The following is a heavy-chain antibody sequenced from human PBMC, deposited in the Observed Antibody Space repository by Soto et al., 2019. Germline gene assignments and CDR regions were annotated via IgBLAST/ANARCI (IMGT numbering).Heavy chain of an antibody. CDR1: GASFKSGSYS. Sequence: ETLALAGTVSGASFKSGSYSWSWIRQPPGKGLEWIRYVYHTGRTSYNPSLKSRVSISMDTSKNQFSLNLDSVTAADTAVYFCARDFAYFDSWGQGTLVTVSS. V-gene: IGHV4-61*01. CDR2: VYHTGRT. J-gene: IGHJ4*02. CDR3: ARDFAYFDS. D-gene: IGHD3-3*01.